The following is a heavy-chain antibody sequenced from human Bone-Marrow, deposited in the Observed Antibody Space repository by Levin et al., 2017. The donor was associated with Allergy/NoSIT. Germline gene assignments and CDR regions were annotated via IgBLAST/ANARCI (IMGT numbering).Heavy chain of an antibody. CDR2: ISGSGGTT. J-gene: IGHJ4*02. CDR3: AKDIKGSTPRGYFDY. V-gene: IGHV3-23*01. CDR1: FFPFLLSS. Sequence: SLLLSFSSSFFPFLLSSLTWVRQAPGKGLEWVSAISGSGGTTYYADSVKGRFTLSRDHSKNTLYLQMISLRAEDTAVYYCAKDIKGSTPRGYFDYWGQGTLVTVSS. D-gene: IGHD3-10*01.